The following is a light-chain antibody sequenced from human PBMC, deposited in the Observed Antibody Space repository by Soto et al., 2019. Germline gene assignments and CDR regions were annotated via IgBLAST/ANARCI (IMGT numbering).Light chain of an antibody. CDR1: SSDVGSYNY. Sequence: QSALTQPASVSGSPGQSITISCTGTSSDVGSYNYVSWYQQDPGKAPKLMIDDVSNRPSGVSYRFSGSKSGNTASLTISGLQAEDEADYYCSSYTTSSTHVVFGGGTKLTVL. CDR3: SSYTTSSTHVV. J-gene: IGLJ2*01. CDR2: DVS. V-gene: IGLV2-14*01.